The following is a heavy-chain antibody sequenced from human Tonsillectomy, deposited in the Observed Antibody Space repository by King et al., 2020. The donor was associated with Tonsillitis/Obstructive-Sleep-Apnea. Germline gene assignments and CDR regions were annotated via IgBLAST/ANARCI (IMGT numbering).Heavy chain of an antibody. CDR3: ARGYCSGGSCLTSWFDP. V-gene: IGHV1-3*04. D-gene: IGHD2-15*01. CDR2: INTGNGNT. Sequence: QLVQSGAEVKTPGASVKVSCKASGYTFTNYAMHWVRQAPGQRLEWMGWINTGNGNTKYSQKFQGRVTINRDTSASTAYMELSSLRYEETAVYYCARGYCSGGSCLTSWFDPWGQGTLVTVSS. J-gene: IGHJ5*02. CDR1: GYTFTNYA.